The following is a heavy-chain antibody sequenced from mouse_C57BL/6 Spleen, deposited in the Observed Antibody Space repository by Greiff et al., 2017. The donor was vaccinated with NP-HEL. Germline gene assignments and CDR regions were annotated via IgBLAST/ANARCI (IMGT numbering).Heavy chain of an antibody. D-gene: IGHD1-1*01. CDR3: ARGTTVVARDYYAMDY. Sequence: QVQLQHPFSSLVRPGSSVKLSCKASGYTFTSYWMHWVKQRPIQGLEWIGNIDPSDSETHYNQKFKDKATLTVDKSSSTAYMQLSSLTSEDSAVYYCARGTTVVARDYYAMDYWGQGTSVTVSS. J-gene: IGHJ4*01. CDR2: IDPSDSET. CDR1: GYTFTSYW. V-gene: IGHV1-52*01.